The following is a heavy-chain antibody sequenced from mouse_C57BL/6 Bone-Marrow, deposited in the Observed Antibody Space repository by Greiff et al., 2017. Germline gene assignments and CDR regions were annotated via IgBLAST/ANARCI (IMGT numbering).Heavy chain of an antibody. J-gene: IGHJ4*01. V-gene: IGHV1-69*01. Sequence: QVQLQQPGAELVMPGASVKLSCKASGYTFTSYWMPWVKQRPGQGLEWIGEIDPSDSYTNYNQKFKGKYTLTVDKSSSTAYMQLSSLTSADSAVYYCARWGSGYPRRAMDYWGQGTSVTVSS. CDR1: GYTFTSYW. D-gene: IGHD3-2*02. CDR3: ARWGSGYPRRAMDY. CDR2: IDPSDSYT.